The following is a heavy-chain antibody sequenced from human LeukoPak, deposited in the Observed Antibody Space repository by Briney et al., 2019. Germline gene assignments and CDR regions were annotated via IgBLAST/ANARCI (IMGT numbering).Heavy chain of an antibody. CDR1: GGSISSSSYY. Sequence: SETLSLTCTVSGGSISSSSYYWGWIRQPPGKGLEWIGSIYYSGSTYYNPSLKSRVTISVDTSKNQFSLKLSSVIAADTAVYYCARLHSYDYYYMDVWGKGTTVTVSS. CDR3: ARLHSYDYYYMDV. J-gene: IGHJ6*03. V-gene: IGHV4-39*01. D-gene: IGHD2-8*01. CDR2: IYYSGST.